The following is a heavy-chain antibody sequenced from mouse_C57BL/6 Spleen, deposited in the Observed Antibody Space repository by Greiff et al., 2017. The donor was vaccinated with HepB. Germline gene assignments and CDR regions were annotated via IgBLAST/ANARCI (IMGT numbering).Heavy chain of an antibody. J-gene: IGHJ2*01. Sequence: VQGVESGAELVRPGTSVKMSCKASGYTFTNYWIGWAKQRPGHGLEWIGEIYPGGGYTNYNEKFKGKATLTADKSSSTAYMQFSSLTSEDSAIYYCARGGNYGNCFDYWGQGTTLTVSS. CDR2: IYPGGGYT. CDR1: GYTFTNYW. CDR3: ARGGNYGNCFDY. V-gene: IGHV1-63*01. D-gene: IGHD2-1*01.